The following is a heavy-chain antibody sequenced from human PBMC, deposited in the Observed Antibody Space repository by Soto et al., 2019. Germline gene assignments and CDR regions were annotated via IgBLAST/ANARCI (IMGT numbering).Heavy chain of an antibody. Sequence: QVQLQESGPGLVKPSQTLSLTCSVSGGSISSGDYYWSWIRQPPGKGLEWIGYIYYSGSTYYNPSLKSRVTISVDTSKNQFSLKLSSVTAADTAVYYCARDRVYCSGGSCYSGWVDYWGQGTLVTVSS. CDR3: ARDRVYCSGGSCYSGWVDY. CDR1: GGSISSGDYY. V-gene: IGHV4-30-4*01. J-gene: IGHJ4*02. CDR2: IYYSGST. D-gene: IGHD2-15*01.